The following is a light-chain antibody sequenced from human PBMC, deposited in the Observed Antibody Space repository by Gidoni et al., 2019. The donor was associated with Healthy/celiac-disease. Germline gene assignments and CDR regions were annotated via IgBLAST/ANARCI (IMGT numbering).Light chain of an antibody. CDR1: SSNIGAGYD. Sequence: QSVLTQPPSVSVAPGQRVTISCTGSSSNIGAGYDVHWYQQLPGTAPKLLIYGNSHRPSGVPDRFSGSKSGTSASLAITGLQAEDEADYYCQSYDSSLSGPVVFGGGTKLTVL. CDR3: QSYDSSLSGPVV. J-gene: IGLJ2*01. CDR2: GNS. V-gene: IGLV1-40*01.